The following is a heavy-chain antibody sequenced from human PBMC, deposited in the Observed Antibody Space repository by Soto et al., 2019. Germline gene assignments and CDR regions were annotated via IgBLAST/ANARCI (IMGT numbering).Heavy chain of an antibody. J-gene: IGHJ1*01. Sequence: RASVKVSCKTSGYSFTGYYIHWVRQAPGQGLEWMGWINPNGGATLYARRFQGRVIVSRDTSISTAFMELSSLSSDDTAVYYCARGPFNYDSSGYYVYWGQGTLVTVSS. CDR1: GYSFTGYY. CDR3: ARGPFNYDSSGYYVY. V-gene: IGHV1-2*02. D-gene: IGHD3-22*01. CDR2: INPNGGAT.